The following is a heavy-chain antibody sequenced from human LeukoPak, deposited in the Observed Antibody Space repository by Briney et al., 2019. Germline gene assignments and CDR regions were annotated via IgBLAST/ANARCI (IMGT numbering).Heavy chain of an antibody. J-gene: IGHJ4*02. CDR1: GFTFSSYS. D-gene: IGHD1-26*01. CDR2: ISYDGSNK. Sequence: QSGGSLRLSCAASGFTFSSYSMNWVRQAPGKGLEWVAVISYDGSNKYYADSVKGRFTISRDNSKNTLYLQMNRLRAEDTAVYWCAKGSLHGSYSSFDYWGQGTLVTVSS. CDR3: AKGSLHGSYSSFDY. V-gene: IGHV3-30*18.